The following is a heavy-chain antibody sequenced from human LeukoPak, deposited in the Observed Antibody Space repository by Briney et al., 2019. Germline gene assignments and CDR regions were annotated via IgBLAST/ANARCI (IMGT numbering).Heavy chain of an antibody. D-gene: IGHD6-19*01. CDR2: INHSGSA. CDR3: ARGQWLDNY. Sequence: SETLSLTCAVYGGSFSDHYWSWIRQPPGKGLEWIGEINHSGSANYNPSLKSRVAISVDTSQKQFSLELSSVTAADTAVYYCARGQWLDNYWGQGPVVPVSS. V-gene: IGHV4-34*01. J-gene: IGHJ4*02. CDR1: GGSFSDHY.